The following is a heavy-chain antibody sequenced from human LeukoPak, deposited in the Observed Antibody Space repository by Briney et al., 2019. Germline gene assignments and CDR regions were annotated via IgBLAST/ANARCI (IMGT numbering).Heavy chain of an antibody. CDR3: ALRYFDWLLYFDY. V-gene: IGHV1-18*01. D-gene: IGHD3-9*01. CDR1: GYTFTSYG. CDR2: ISAQNGNT. J-gene: IGHJ4*02. Sequence: ASVKVSCKASGYTFTSYGIHWLRQAPGQGLEWMGWISAQNGNTNYVQHLLGRVTMTRDTSATTAYMELSSLRSEDTAVYYCALRYFDWLLYFDYWGQGTLVTVSS.